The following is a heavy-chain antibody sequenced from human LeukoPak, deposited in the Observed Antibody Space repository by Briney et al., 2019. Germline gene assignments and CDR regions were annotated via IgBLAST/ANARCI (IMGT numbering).Heavy chain of an antibody. Sequence: SGGSLRLSCAASGFTFSSYWMHWVRQAPGKGLEWVSYISSSGSTIYYADSVKGRFTISRDNAKNSLYLQMNSLRAEDTAVYYCARVQYYYDSSGYCLDYWGQGTLVTVSS. CDR2: ISSSGSTI. J-gene: IGHJ4*02. V-gene: IGHV3-48*04. CDR3: ARVQYYYDSSGYCLDY. CDR1: GFTFSSYW. D-gene: IGHD3-22*01.